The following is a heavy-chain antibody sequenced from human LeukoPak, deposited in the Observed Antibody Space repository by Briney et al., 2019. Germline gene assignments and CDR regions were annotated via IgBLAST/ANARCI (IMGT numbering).Heavy chain of an antibody. V-gene: IGHV3-23*01. CDR3: AKSTTVTTGMYY. Sequence: SGGSLRLSCAASGFTFSSYAMSWVRQAPGKGLEWVSAIGGSGGSTYYADSVKGRFTISRDNSKNTLYLQMNSLRAEDTAVYYCAKSTTVTTGMYYWGQGTLVTVSS. CDR1: GFTFSSYA. J-gene: IGHJ4*02. CDR2: IGGSGGST. D-gene: IGHD4-17*01.